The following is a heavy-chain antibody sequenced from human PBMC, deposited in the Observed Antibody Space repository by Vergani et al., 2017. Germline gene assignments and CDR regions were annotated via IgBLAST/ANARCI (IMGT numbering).Heavy chain of an antibody. V-gene: IGHV3-7*01. CDR2: IKQDGSEK. Sequence: EVQLVESGGGLVQPGGSLRLSCAASGFTFSSYWMSWVRQAPGKGLEWVANIKQDGSEKYYADSVKGRFTISRDNSKNTLYLQMNSLRAEDTAVYYCASVAAKYYYYMDVWGKGTTVTVSS. CDR1: GFTFSSYW. J-gene: IGHJ6*03. CDR3: ASVAAKYYYYMDV. D-gene: IGHD6-19*01.